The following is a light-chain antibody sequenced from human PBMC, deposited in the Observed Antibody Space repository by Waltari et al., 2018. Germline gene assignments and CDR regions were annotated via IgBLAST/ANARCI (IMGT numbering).Light chain of an antibody. J-gene: IGKJ2*03. CDR1: QSLLHSNGYNY. CDR2: LGS. CDR3: MQALQILYG. Sequence: DIVMTQSPLSLPVTPGEPASISCRSSQSLLHSNGYNYLDWYLQKPGQSPQLLIYLGSNRASGVPDRFSGSGSGTDFTQKISRVEAEDVGVYYCMQALQILYGFGQGTKLEIK. V-gene: IGKV2-28*01.